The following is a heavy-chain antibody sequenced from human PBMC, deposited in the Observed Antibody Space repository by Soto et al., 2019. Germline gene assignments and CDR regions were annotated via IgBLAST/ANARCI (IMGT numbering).Heavy chain of an antibody. V-gene: IGHV3-30*18. J-gene: IGHJ4*02. Sequence: CRRVTGGISRLTFNHYPMYWVRLAPGKGLEWVALISDDGTNEDYAESVRGRFTISRDNSKNTLYLDMNSLSAEDSAVYFCAKGVVREPAYFDYWGQGTLVTVSS. CDR1: RLTFNHYP. CDR2: ISDDGTNE. D-gene: IGHD3-10*01. CDR3: AKGVVREPAYFDY.